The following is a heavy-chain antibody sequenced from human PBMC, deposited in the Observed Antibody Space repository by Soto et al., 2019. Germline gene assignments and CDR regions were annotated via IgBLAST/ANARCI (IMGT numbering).Heavy chain of an antibody. V-gene: IGHV3-72*01. CDR1: VFPFSNAW. CDR3: VRGAYCSSSRCPGPFDI. J-gene: IGHJ3*02. Sequence: GGSLRLSCAASVFPFSNAWMNWVRQAPGKGLEWVARTKNKFHSDSTEYAASVKGRFSISRDDSEKSVYLQMNSLKTEDTAVYYCVRGAYCSSSRCPGPFDIWGQGTRVTVSS. CDR2: TKNKFHSDST. D-gene: IGHD2-2*01.